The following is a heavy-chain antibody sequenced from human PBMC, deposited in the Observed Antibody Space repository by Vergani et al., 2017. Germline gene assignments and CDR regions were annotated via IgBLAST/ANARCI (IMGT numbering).Heavy chain of an antibody. CDR1: GYTFSNYY. J-gene: IGHJ4*02. D-gene: IGHD3-9*01. Sequence: QVQVVKSGAEVKKSGASVKVSCKTSGYTFSNYYMHWVRQAPGQGLEWMGIINPSGGHTNYAQKFQGRVTITRDTSTSTVYMERSSLRSEDTAIYYCARGDYGILTGYRYWGEGTLVTVSA. V-gene: IGHV1-46*03. CDR2: INPSGGHT. CDR3: ARGDYGILTGYRY.